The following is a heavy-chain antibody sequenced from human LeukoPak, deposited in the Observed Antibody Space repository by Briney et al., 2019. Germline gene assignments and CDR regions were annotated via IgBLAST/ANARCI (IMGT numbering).Heavy chain of an antibody. Sequence: SETLSLTCTVSGGSISSSSYYWGWIRQPPGKGLEWIGSIYYSGSTYYNPSLKSRVTISVDTSKNHLSLKLSSVTAADTAVYYCASARTSSRSWFTFDYWGQGILVTVSS. CDR3: ASARTSSRSWFTFDY. D-gene: IGHD6-13*01. V-gene: IGHV4-39*01. CDR2: IYYSGST. J-gene: IGHJ4*02. CDR1: GGSISSSSYY.